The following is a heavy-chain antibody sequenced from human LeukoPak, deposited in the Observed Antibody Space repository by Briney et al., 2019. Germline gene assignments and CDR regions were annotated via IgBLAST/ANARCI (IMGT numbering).Heavy chain of an antibody. J-gene: IGHJ4*02. V-gene: IGHV4-59*01. CDR3: AREDDCSGGSCYTY. D-gene: IGHD2-15*01. Sequence: PSETLSLTCTVSGGSISSYYWSWIRQPPGKGLEWIGYIYYSGSTNYNPSLKSRVTISVDTSKNQFSLKLSSVTAADTAVYYRAREDDCSGGSCYTYWGQGTLVTVSS. CDR1: GGSISSYY. CDR2: IYYSGST.